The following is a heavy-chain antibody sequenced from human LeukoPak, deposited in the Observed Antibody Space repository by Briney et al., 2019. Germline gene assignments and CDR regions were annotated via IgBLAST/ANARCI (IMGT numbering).Heavy chain of an antibody. J-gene: IGHJ5*02. D-gene: IGHD2-2*01. CDR1: GYTFTGYY. CDR3: ARVGCSSTSCFRGDP. Sequence: ASVKVSCKASGYTFTGYYMHWVRQAPGQGLEWMGWINPNSGGTNYAQKFQGRVTMTRDTSISTAYMELSRLRSDDTAVYYCARVGCSSTSCFRGDPWGQGTLVTVSS. V-gene: IGHV1-2*02. CDR2: INPNSGGT.